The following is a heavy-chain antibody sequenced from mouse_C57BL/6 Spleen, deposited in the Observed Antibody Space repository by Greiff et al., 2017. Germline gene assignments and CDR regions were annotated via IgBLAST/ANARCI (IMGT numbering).Heavy chain of an antibody. V-gene: IGHV1-7*01. CDR2: INPSSGYT. CDR3: ASADSAVLIYAMDY. J-gene: IGHJ4*01. Sequence: QVQLKESGAELAKPGASVKLSCKASGYTFTSYWMHWVKQRPGQGLEWIGYINPSSGYTKYNQKFKDKATMTADKSSSTAYMQLSSLTYANSAVYYCASADSAVLIYAMDYWGQGTPVTVSS. D-gene: IGHD3-2*02. CDR1: GYTFTSYW.